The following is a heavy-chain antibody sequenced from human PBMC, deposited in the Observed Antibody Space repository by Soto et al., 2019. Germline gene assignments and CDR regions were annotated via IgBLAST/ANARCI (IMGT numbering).Heavy chain of an antibody. D-gene: IGHD4-17*01. Sequence: GGSLRLSCAASGFTFSSYAMSWVRQAPGKGLEWVSAISGSGGSTYYADSVKGRFTISRDNCKNTLYLQMNCLRAEDTAVYYCAKDQGDYGDYGEYYYYYGMDVWGQGTTVTVSS. J-gene: IGHJ6*02. CDR3: AKDQGDYGDYGEYYYYYGMDV. CDR1: GFTFSSYA. CDR2: ISGSGGST. V-gene: IGHV3-23*01.